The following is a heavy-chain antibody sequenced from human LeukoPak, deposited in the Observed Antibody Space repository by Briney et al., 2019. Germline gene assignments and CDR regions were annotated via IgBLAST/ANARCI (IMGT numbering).Heavy chain of an antibody. CDR1: GGSISSGSYY. J-gene: IGHJ5*02. CDR3: ARGDLRDP. Sequence: SQTLSLTCTVSGGSISSGSYYWSRIRQPAGKGLEWIGRIHTSGSTNYNPSLKSRVTISVDTSKNQFSLKLSSVTAADTAVYYCARGDLRDPWGQGTLVTVSS. CDR2: IHTSGST. V-gene: IGHV4-61*02.